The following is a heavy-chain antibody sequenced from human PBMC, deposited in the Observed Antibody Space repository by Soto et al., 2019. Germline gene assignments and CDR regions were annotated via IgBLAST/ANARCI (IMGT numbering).Heavy chain of an antibody. CDR2: IWYDGSNK. D-gene: IGHD6-19*01. Sequence: QVQLVESGGGVVQPGRSLRLSCAASGFTFSSYGIHWVRQAPGKGLEWVAVIWYDGSNKDYADSVKGRFTISRDNSKNTLYLQMNSLRAEDTAVYYCARDWLVAGAFDYWGQGTLVTVSS. V-gene: IGHV3-33*01. CDR3: ARDWLVAGAFDY. J-gene: IGHJ4*02. CDR1: GFTFSSYG.